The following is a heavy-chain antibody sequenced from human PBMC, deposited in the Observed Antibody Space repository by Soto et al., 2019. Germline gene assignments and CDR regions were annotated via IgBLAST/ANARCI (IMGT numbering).Heavy chain of an antibody. CDR1: GFTFINYA. V-gene: IGHV3-23*01. CDR2: IGGGDGST. D-gene: IGHD6-13*01. CDR3: AKGLPVKPPGTRTFDI. Sequence: EVQLLESGGGLVQPGGSLRLSCAASGFTFINYAMSWVRQAPGKGLEWVSTIGGGDGSTYYADSVKGRFTISRDNSNSALYLQMNSLRVGDTVIYYCAKGLPVKPPGTRTFDIWGQGTMVIVSS. J-gene: IGHJ3*02.